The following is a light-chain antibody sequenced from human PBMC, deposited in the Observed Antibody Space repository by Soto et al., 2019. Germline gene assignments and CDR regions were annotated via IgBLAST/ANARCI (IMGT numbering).Light chain of an antibody. CDR3: QQYGSSPRAYT. Sequence: EIVLTQAPGTLSLSPGERATLSCRASQSVSSSYLAWYQQKPGQAPRLLIYGASSRATGIPDRLSGSGSGTDFTLTIIRLEREDFAVYYGQQYGSSPRAYTFGQGTKLEIK. CDR2: GAS. V-gene: IGKV3-20*01. J-gene: IGKJ2*01. CDR1: QSVSSSY.